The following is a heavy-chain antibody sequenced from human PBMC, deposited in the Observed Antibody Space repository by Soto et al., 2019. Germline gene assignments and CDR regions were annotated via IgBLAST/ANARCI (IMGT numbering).Heavy chain of an antibody. J-gene: IGHJ6*02. CDR3: ARHSYDFWSGYYSYYYSGMDV. V-gene: IGHV4-39*01. Sequence: SETLSRTWTASPGSISSNSYYWAWIRQPPGKGLEWIGSINDMWSAYYNVCLMCRVIIYVDTSKNQLSLKLSYVTAVDKAVYYCARHSYDFWSGYYSYYYSGMDVWGPGTTVTVSS. CDR1: PGSISSNSYY. CDR2: INDMWSA. D-gene: IGHD3-3*01.